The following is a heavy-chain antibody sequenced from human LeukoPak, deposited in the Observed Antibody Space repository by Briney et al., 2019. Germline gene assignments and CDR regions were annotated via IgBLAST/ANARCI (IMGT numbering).Heavy chain of an antibody. CDR1: GGSISSYY. D-gene: IGHD6-19*01. Sequence: SETLSLTCTVSGGSISSYYWSWIRQPPGKELEWIRYISYSGTTSYNPSLKSRVSISIDTSKNQFSLKLRSVTAADTAVYYCARRFGSGSYYFDYWGQGTLVTVSS. V-gene: IGHV4-59*08. CDR3: ARRFGSGSYYFDY. CDR2: ISYSGTT. J-gene: IGHJ4*02.